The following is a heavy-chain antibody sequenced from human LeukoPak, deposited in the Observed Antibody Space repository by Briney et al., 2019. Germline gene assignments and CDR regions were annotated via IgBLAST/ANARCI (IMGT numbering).Heavy chain of an antibody. Sequence: GGSLRLSCATFGFSFESYGLHWVRQAPGKGLEWVTFIPFSGRDENYADSVRGRFTISRDNSKNMVYLQMNSLRPDDTGIYYCVKDCGLDGSRDYWGQGTLVTVSS. CDR1: GFSFESYG. D-gene: IGHD1-26*01. CDR2: IPFSGRDE. CDR3: VKDCGLDGSRDY. V-gene: IGHV3-30*02. J-gene: IGHJ4*02.